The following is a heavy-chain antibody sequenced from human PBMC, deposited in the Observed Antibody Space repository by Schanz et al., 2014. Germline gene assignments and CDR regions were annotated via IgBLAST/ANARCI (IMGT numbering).Heavy chain of an antibody. CDR3: AREMLDIVATMDDDAFDI. V-gene: IGHV1-2*02. D-gene: IGHD5-12*01. CDR2: INPNSGGT. J-gene: IGHJ3*02. CDR1: GYTFTAYY. Sequence: QVQLVQSGAEVKKPGASVKVSCKASGYTFTAYYIHWVRQAPGQGLEWMGRINPNSGGTNYAQKLQARVTMTRDTSISTAYMEMSRLISDDTAVYYCAREMLDIVATMDDDAFDIWGQGTMVTVSS.